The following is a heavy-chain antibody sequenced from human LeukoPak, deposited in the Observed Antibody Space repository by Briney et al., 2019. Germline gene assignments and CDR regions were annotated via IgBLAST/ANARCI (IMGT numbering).Heavy chain of an antibody. J-gene: IGHJ4*02. V-gene: IGHV4-4*07. CDR1: GASISSYY. D-gene: IGHD3-22*01. CDR3: ARHRDRLFQLDNDFDY. Sequence: SETLSLTCTVSGASISSYYWSWIRQPAGKGLEWIGRIYSSRSIYNPSLKSRVTISVDTSKNQFSLKLSSVTAADTAVYYCARHRDRLFQLDNDFDYWGQGTLVTVSS. CDR2: IYSSRS.